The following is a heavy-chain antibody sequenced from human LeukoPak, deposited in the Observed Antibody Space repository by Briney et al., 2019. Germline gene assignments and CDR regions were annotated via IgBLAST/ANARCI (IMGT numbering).Heavy chain of an antibody. CDR2: ISSSSSTI. V-gene: IGHV3-48*04. J-gene: IGHJ4*02. CDR3: ASFSSGYPRGFDY. D-gene: IGHD3-22*01. Sequence: PGGSLRLSCAASGFTFSSYSMNWVRQAPGKGLEWVSYISSSSSTIYYADSVKGRFTISRDNAKNSLYLQMNSLRAEDTAVYYCASFSSGYPRGFDYWGQGTLVTVSS. CDR1: GFTFSSYS.